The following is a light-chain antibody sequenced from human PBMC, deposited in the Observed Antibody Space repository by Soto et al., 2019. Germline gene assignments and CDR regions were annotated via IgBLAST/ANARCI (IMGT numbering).Light chain of an antibody. CDR3: QQYSDWPRT. CDR2: DST. J-gene: IGKJ1*01. V-gene: IGKV3-15*01. Sequence: EIVVTQSPATLSVSPGETATLSCRASQTIYNYLAWYQQRPGQAPRLLIFDSTSRATGIPARFRGSGSGTAFTLTVSSLQSEDFAVYYCQQYSDWPRTFGQGTKVEIK. CDR1: QTIYNY.